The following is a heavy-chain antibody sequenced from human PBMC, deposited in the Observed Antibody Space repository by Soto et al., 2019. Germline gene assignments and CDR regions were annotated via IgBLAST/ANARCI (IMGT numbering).Heavy chain of an antibody. CDR2: IYYSGST. V-gene: IGHV4-31*03. CDR3: ASNYGSSGDYYDYFDY. CDR1: GGSISSGGYY. J-gene: IGHJ4*02. Sequence: QVQLQESGPGLVKPSQTLSLTCTVSGGSISSGGYYWSLIRQHPGKGLEWIGYIYYSGSTYYNPSLKSRVTISVDTSKNQSSLKLSSVTAADTAVYYCASNYGSSGDYYDYFDYWGQGTLVTVSS. D-gene: IGHD3-22*01.